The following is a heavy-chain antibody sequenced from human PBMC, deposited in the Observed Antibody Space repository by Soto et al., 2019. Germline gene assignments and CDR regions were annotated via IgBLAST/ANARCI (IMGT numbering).Heavy chain of an antibody. J-gene: IGHJ4*02. D-gene: IGHD2-21*02. CDR2: IYGSGGGI. CDR1: GFTLRDYA. V-gene: IGHV3-23*01. Sequence: EAQLLESGGGLVQPGGSLRLSCTASGFTLRDYAMTWVRQAPGKGLECVSGIYGSGGGIQYADSVKGRFTISRDNYRNTLYLQMNSLRDEDTAVYYCAKDLVSGDGLWLMDEWGQGTPVTVSP. CDR3: AKDLVSGDGLWLMDE.